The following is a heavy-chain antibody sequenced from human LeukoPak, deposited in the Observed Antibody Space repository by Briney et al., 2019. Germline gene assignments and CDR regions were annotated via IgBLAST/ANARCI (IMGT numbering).Heavy chain of an antibody. D-gene: IGHD4-23*01. CDR3: ARDRDTGMTTVVTRGWFDP. J-gene: IGHJ5*02. V-gene: IGHV1-69*05. CDR1: GGTFSSYA. Sequence: SVKVSCKASGGTFSSYAISWVRQAPGQGLEWMGGIIPTFGTANYAQKFQGRVTITTDESTSTAYMELSSLRSEDTAVYYCARDRDTGMTTVVTRGWFDPWGQGTLVTVSS. CDR2: IIPTFGTA.